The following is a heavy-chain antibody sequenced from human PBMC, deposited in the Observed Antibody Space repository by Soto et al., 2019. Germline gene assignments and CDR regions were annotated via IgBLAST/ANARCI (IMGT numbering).Heavy chain of an antibody. CDR3: TRDGS. D-gene: IGHD5-12*01. V-gene: IGHV3-48*01. J-gene: IGHJ5*02. Sequence: EVQLVESGGGLVQPGGSLRHSCAASGFPFSSYAMNWVRQTPDKGLEWLSYISDSGSTIHYADSVKGRFTISRDNAKNSLYLQMNSLRADDTAVYYCTRDGSWGQGTLVTVSS. CDR1: GFPFSSYA. CDR2: ISDSGSTI.